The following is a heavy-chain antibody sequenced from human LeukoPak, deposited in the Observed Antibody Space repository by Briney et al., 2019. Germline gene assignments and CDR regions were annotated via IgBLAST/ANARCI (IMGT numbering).Heavy chain of an antibody. V-gene: IGHV3-30*02. J-gene: IGHJ4*02. Sequence: GGSLRLSCAASGFTFSDYYMSWIRQAPGKGVEWLAFIRFDGSTKYYADSVKGRFTVSRDNSKSTLYLQMNSLRAKDTAVYYCAQPDFWGQGTLVTVSS. CDR3: AQPDF. CDR1: GFTFSDYY. CDR2: IRFDGSTK.